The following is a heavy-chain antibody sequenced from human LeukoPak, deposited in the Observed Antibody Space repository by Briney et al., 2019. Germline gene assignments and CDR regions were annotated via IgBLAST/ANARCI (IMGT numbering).Heavy chain of an antibody. Sequence: SETLSLTCTVSGATVSGGSISSYYWSWIRQPPGKGLEWIGRIYTSGTTNYNPSLKSRVTMSVDTSKNQFSLKLSSVTAADTAVYYCASVDTVMVRHAFDIWGQGTMVTVSS. CDR3: ASVDTVMVRHAFDI. J-gene: IGHJ3*02. CDR2: IYTSGTT. V-gene: IGHV4-4*07. D-gene: IGHD5-18*01. CDR1: GGSISSYY.